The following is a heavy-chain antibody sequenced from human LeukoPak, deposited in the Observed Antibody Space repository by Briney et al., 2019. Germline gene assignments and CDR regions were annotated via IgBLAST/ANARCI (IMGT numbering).Heavy chain of an antibody. Sequence: NPSETLSLTCAVYGGSFSGYYWSWIRQPPGKGLEWIGEINHSGSTNYNPSLKSRVTISEDTSKNQFSLKLRFVTAADTAVYYCARAPEVYDSTSYGGGWLDPWGQGIRVTVSS. V-gene: IGHV4-34*01. J-gene: IGHJ5*02. CDR3: ARAPEVYDSTSYGGGWLDP. CDR2: INHSGST. CDR1: GGSFSGYY. D-gene: IGHD3-22*01.